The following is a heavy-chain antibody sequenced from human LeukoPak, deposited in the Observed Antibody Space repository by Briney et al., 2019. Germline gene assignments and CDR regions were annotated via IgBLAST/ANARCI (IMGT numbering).Heavy chain of an antibody. D-gene: IGHD4-23*01. J-gene: IGHJ4*02. CDR2: INSISSHI. Sequence: KPGGSLRLSFAASGFTFSTSAMSWVRQVPGQGLRWVSSINSISSHIYYAASVRGRFTISRDNARNSVYLQMNSLRAEDTAVYYCARDRDDGGFDYWGQGILVTVSS. V-gene: IGHV3-21*01. CDR1: GFTFSTSA. CDR3: ARDRDDGGFDY.